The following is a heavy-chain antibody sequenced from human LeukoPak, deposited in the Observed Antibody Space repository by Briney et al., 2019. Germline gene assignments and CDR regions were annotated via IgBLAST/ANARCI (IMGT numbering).Heavy chain of an antibody. CDR3: TKDYSR. CDR2: MYTAGGT. D-gene: IGHD4-11*01. CDR1: GFTVSSTY. V-gene: IGHV3-53*01. J-gene: IGHJ4*02. Sequence: PGGSLRLSCAASGFTVSSTYMTWVRQAPGKGLEWVSVMYTAGGTYYADSVKGRFTISRDNSNNTLYLQMNSLRAEDTAVYYCTKDYSRWGQGTLVTVFS.